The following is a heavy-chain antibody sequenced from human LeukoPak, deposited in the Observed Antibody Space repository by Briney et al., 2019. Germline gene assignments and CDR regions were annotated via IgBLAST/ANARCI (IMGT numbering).Heavy chain of an antibody. J-gene: IGHJ4*02. D-gene: IGHD1-7*01. CDR2: INPNSGGT. CDR1: GYTFTGYY. CDR3: ARDQSYNWNYHY. Sequence: GASVKVSCKASGYTFTGYYMHWVRQAPGQGLEWMGWINPNSGGTNYAQKFQGRVTMTRGTSISTAYMELSRLRSDDTAVYYCARDQSYNWNYHYWGQGTLVTVSS. V-gene: IGHV1-2*02.